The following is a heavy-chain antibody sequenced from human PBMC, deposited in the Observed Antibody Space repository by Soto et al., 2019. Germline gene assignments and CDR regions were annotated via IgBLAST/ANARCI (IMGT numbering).Heavy chain of an antibody. Sequence: PGGSLRLSCAGSGLKFGDHWMTWVRQAPGRGLEWVGNIKADGSESYYMDSVKGRFSISRDNAKSSLYLQMHSLRAEDTAVYYCARDIGWYHLGYWGRGTLVTVSS. J-gene: IGHJ4*02. CDR3: ARDIGWYHLGY. CDR2: IKADGSES. CDR1: GLKFGDHW. V-gene: IGHV3-7*03. D-gene: IGHD1-20*01.